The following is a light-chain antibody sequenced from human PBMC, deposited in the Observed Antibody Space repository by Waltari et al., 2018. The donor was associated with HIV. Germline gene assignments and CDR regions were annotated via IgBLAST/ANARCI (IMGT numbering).Light chain of an antibody. V-gene: IGLV3-21*02. CDR2: DDT. Sequence: YELTQPPSVSVAPGQTATITCGGDNIGYRSVHWYQQKAGQAPVLVFYDDTDRPSGIPERFSGSKSGNTATLTISRVEAGDEADYYCQVWASNSAYVVFGGRTKMTVL. CDR3: QVWASNSAYVV. CDR1: NIGYRS. J-gene: IGLJ2*01.